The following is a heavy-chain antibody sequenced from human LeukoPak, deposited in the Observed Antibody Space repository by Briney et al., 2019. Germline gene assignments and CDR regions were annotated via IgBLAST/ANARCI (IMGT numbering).Heavy chain of an antibody. V-gene: IGHV1-2*04. CDR2: INPNNGDT. D-gene: IGHD3-22*01. J-gene: IGHJ4*02. Sequence: ASVKVSCKASGYTFTAYYMHWVRQAPGQGLEWMGWINPNNGDTNYAQKFQGWVTMTRDTSISTAYMELSKLKSDDTAVYYCARGRTDYYESSGSFPALGYWGQGTLVTVSS. CDR1: GYTFTAYY. CDR3: ARGRTDYYESSGSFPALGY.